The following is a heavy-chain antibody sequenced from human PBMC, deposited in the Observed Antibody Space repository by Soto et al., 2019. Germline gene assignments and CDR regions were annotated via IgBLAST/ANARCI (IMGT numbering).Heavy chain of an antibody. Sequence: GGSLRLSCAAPGFTFSSYAMGWVRQGPGKGLEWVAVVSIGGSTHYADSVRGRFTISRDNSKNTLSLQMNSLTAEDTAVYFCAKRRGAGGHFDYWGQGALVTVSS. CDR1: GFTFSSYA. CDR2: VSIGGST. D-gene: IGHD2-15*01. J-gene: IGHJ4*02. V-gene: IGHV3-23*01. CDR3: AKRRGAGGHFDY.